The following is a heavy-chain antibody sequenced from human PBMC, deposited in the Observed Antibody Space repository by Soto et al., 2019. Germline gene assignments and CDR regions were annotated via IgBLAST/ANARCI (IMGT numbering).Heavy chain of an antibody. V-gene: IGHV1-69*06. D-gene: IGHD3-22*01. CDR1: GGTFSSYA. J-gene: IGHJ4*02. Sequence: SVKGSCKASGGTFSSYAISWGRQAPGQGLEWMGGIIPIFGTANYAQKFQGRVTITADKSTSTAYMELSSLRSEDTAVYYCARVSTYYDSSGSDYWGQGTLVT. CDR2: IIPIFGTA. CDR3: ARVSTYYDSSGSDY.